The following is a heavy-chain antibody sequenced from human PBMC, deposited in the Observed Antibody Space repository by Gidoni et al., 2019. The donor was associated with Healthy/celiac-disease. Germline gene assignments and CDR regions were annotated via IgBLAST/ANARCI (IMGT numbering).Heavy chain of an antibody. CDR3: ARHGTKPGQWLVDY. CDR2: IYYSGST. Sequence: QLQLQESGPGLVKPSETLSLTCTVSGGSISSSSYYWGWIRQPPGKGLEWIGSIYYSGSTYYNPSLKSRVTISVDTSKNQFSLKLSSVTAADTAVYYCARHGTKPGQWLVDYWGQGTLVTVSS. V-gene: IGHV4-39*01. J-gene: IGHJ4*02. CDR1: GGSISSSSYY. D-gene: IGHD6-19*01.